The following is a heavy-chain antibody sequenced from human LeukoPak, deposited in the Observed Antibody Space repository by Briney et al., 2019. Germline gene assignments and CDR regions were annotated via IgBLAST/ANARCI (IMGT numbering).Heavy chain of an antibody. CDR2: INANSGGT. Sequence: GASVKVSCKASGHTFTSYYMHWVRQAPGQGLEWMGWINANSGGTNYAQNFQGRVTMTRDTSISTACMELSRLRSDDTAVYYCASKWVTYYYNSSGYHYPTDVFDIWGQGTMVTVSS. V-gene: IGHV1-2*02. J-gene: IGHJ3*02. CDR3: ASKWVTYYYNSSGYHYPTDVFDI. D-gene: IGHD3-22*01. CDR1: GHTFTSYY.